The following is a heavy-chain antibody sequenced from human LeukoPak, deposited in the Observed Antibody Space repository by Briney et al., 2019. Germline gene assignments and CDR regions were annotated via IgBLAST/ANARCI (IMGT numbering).Heavy chain of an antibody. CDR1: GYTFTSYY. CDR2: INPSGGST. CDR3: ARVEGWQQLVDY. J-gene: IGHJ4*02. Sequence: ASVRVSCKASGYTFTSYYMHWVRQAPGQGLEWMGIINPSGGSTSYAQKFQGRVTMTRDTSTSTVYMELSSLRSEDTAVYYCARVEGWQQLVDYWGQGTLVTVSS. D-gene: IGHD6-13*01. V-gene: IGHV1-46*01.